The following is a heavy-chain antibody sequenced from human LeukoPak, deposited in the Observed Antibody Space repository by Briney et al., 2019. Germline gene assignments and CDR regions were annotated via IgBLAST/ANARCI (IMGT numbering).Heavy chain of an antibody. V-gene: IGHV3-30*02. CDR2: IRYDGSNK. D-gene: IGHD2-15*01. Sequence: GGSLRLSCAASGFTFSSYGMHWVRQAPGKGLEWVAFIRYDGSNKYYADSVKGRFTISRDNSKNTLYLQMNSLRAEDTAVYYCAKDGVVVVAASGTEFDYWGQGTLVTVSS. CDR1: GFTFSSYG. CDR3: AKDGVVVVAASGTEFDY. J-gene: IGHJ4*02.